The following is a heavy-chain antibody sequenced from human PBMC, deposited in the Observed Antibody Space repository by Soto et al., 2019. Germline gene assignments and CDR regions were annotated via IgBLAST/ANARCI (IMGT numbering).Heavy chain of an antibody. CDR1: GFTFSNAW. CDR2: IKSKTDGGTT. J-gene: IGHJ4*02. V-gene: IGHV3-15*07. CDR3: TTVSYDYVWGSYR. D-gene: IGHD3-16*02. Sequence: GGSLRLSCAASGFTFSNAWMNWVRQAPGKGLEWVGRIKSKTDGGTTDYAAPVKGRFTISRDDSKNTLYLQMDSLKTEDTAVYYGTTVSYDYVWGSYRWGQGTLVTVSS.